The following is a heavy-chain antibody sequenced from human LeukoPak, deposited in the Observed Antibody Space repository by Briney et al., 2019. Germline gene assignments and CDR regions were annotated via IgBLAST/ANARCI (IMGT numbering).Heavy chain of an antibody. D-gene: IGHD3-22*01. J-gene: IGHJ4*02. CDR3: AGVSGYYSTPYFDY. V-gene: IGHV4-59*01. Sequence: KPSETLSLTCTVSGGSISSYYWSWIRQPPGKGLEWIGYIYYSGSTNYNPSLKSRVTISVDTSKNQFSLKLSSVTAADTAVYYCAGVSGYYSTPYFDYWGQGTLVTVSS. CDR1: GGSISSYY. CDR2: IYYSGST.